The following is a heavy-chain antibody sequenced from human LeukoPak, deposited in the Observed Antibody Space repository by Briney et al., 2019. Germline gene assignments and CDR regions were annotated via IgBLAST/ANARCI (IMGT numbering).Heavy chain of an antibody. CDR3: ARGPFTVLRGADNWFDP. V-gene: IGHV4-39*06. J-gene: IGHJ5*02. Sequence: MSSETLSLTCTVSGGSISSSSYYWGWIRQPPGKGLEWIGSIYYSGSTYYNPSLKSRVTISVDTSKNQFPLKLSSVTAADTAVYYCARGPFTVLRGADNWFDPWGQGTLVTVSS. CDR1: GGSISSSSYY. D-gene: IGHD3-10*01. CDR2: IYYSGST.